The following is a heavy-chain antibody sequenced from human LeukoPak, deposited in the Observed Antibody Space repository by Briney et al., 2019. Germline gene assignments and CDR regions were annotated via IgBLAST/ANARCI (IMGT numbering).Heavy chain of an antibody. CDR1: GGSFSGYY. Sequence: SETLSLTCAVYGGSFSGYYWSWIRQPPGKGLEWIGEINHSGSTSYNPSLKSRVTISVDTSKNQFSLKLSSVTAADTAVYYCARWARGMDVWGQGTTVTVSS. CDR2: INHSGST. V-gene: IGHV4-34*01. J-gene: IGHJ6*02. CDR3: ARWARGMDV.